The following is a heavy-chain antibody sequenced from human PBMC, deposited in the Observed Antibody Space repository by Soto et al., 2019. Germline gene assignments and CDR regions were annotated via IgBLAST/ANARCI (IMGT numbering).Heavy chain of an antibody. V-gene: IGHV4-34*01. CDR1: GESFSAYY. Sequence: QVQLQQWGAGLLKPSETLSLTCAVYGESFSAYYWSWIRQPAGKGLEWIGEINHSGSTKYNPSLKSRVTISVDTSKNQFSLKLSSVTAADTAVYYCARGRYSSSPVWFDYWGQGTLVAVSS. J-gene: IGHJ4*02. CDR2: INHSGST. D-gene: IGHD6-13*01. CDR3: ARGRYSSSPVWFDY.